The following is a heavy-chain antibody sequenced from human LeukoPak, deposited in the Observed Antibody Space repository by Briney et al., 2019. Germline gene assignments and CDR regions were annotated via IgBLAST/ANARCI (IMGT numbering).Heavy chain of an antibody. CDR3: ARGYYGSGSYYNYLFDY. Sequence: GGSLRLSCAASGFTFSSYWMHWVRQAPGKGLVWVSRINSDGSSTSYADSVKGRFPISRDNAKNTLYLQMNSLRAEDTAVYYCARGYYGSGSYYNYLFDYWGQGTLVTVSS. CDR2: INSDGSST. D-gene: IGHD3-10*01. V-gene: IGHV3-74*01. J-gene: IGHJ4*02. CDR1: GFTFSSYW.